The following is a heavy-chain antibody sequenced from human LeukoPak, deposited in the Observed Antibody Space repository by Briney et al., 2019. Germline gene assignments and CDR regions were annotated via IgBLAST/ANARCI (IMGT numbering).Heavy chain of an antibody. J-gene: IGHJ4*02. Sequence: GGSLSLSCAASGFTFSSYEMNWVRQAPGKGLEWVSKISSSGSAIYYADSVRGRFTISRDNAKSTLYLQMNSLRVEDTAVYYCARGGSLGYWGQGTLVTVSS. CDR2: ISSSGSAI. V-gene: IGHV3-48*03. D-gene: IGHD6-19*01. CDR1: GFTFSSYE. CDR3: ARGGSLGY.